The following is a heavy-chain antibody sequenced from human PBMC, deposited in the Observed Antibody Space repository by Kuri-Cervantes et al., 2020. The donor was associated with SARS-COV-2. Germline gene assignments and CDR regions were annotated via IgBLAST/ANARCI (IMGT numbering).Heavy chain of an antibody. CDR1: GFTFNTCA. CDR2: ISYDGSNK. J-gene: IGHJ4*02. D-gene: IGHD3-10*01. V-gene: IGHV3-30*04. CDR3: AKDPRLLWFGESLY. Sequence: GESLKISCAASGFTFNTCAMHWVRQAPGKGLEWVAVISYDGSNKYYADSVKGRFTISRDNSKNTLYLQMNSLRAEDTAVYYCAKDPRLLWFGESLYWGQGTLVTVSS.